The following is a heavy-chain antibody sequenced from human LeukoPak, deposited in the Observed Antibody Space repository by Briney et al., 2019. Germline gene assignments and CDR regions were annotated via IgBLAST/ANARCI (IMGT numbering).Heavy chain of an antibody. Sequence: PGGSLRLSCAASGFTFSIYWMSWVRQAPGKGLEWVANIKQDGSEKYYVDSVKGRFTISRDNAKNSVFLQMNSLTVEDTAVYYCFPRGGGQGTLVTVSS. CDR1: GFTFSIYW. V-gene: IGHV3-7*01. D-gene: IGHD3-16*01. J-gene: IGHJ4*02. CDR2: IKQDGSEK. CDR3: FPRG.